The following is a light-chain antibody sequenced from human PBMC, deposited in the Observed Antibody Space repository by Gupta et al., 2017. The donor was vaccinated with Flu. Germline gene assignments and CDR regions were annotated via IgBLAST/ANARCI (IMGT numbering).Light chain of an antibody. J-gene: IGKJ1*01. CDR1: QSIGSH. CDR3: QQSDSMPWT. V-gene: IGKV1-39*01. CDR2: AAF. Sequence: DIQMTHSPSSLSASVRDRVTITCRASQSIGSHLNWYQQKPGKAPRLLIYAAFSLQSGVPSRFSGGGSGTDFTLTISSLQPEDFATYYCQQSDSMPWTFGEGTKVEIK.